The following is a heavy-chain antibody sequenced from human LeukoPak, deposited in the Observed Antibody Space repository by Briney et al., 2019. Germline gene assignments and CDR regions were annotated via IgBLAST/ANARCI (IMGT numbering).Heavy chain of an antibody. D-gene: IGHD4-17*01. Sequence: SEILSLTCTVSGGSISGYYWSWIRQPPGKGLEWIGYIYYSGGTNYNPSLKSRVTISVDKAKNQFSLKLNSVIAADTAVYYCARETTTVTTWVVCDSWARGTVVTVSS. CDR1: GGSISGYY. V-gene: IGHV4-59*01. CDR2: IYYSGGT. CDR3: ARETTTVTTWVVCDS. J-gene: IGHJ4*02.